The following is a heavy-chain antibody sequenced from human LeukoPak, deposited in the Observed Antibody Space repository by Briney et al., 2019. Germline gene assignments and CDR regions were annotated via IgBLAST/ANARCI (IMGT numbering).Heavy chain of an antibody. Sequence: GGSLRLSCAASGFTFSEYYMSWIRQAPGKGLEWVSDISSTADIVSYADFVLVRFTISRDNGDDSLSLQLNNLRAEDTAVYYCARATVAGTFDYWSQGTLVTVSS. CDR1: GFTFSEYY. D-gene: IGHD6-19*01. CDR2: ISSTADIV. J-gene: IGHJ4*02. V-gene: IGHV3-11*01. CDR3: ARATVAGTFDY.